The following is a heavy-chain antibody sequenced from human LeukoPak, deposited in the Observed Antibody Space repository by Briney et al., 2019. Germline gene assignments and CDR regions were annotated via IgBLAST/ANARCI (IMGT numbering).Heavy chain of an antibody. Sequence: PGGSLRLSCAASGFTFTSYSKNWVRQAPGKGLEWVGRTRNKANSYTTEYAASVKGRFTISRDDSKNSLYLQMNSLRSEDTAVYYCARGRGAYGDYSLDYWGQGTPVTVSS. D-gene: IGHD4-17*01. CDR2: TRNKANSYTT. CDR1: GFTFTSYS. CDR3: ARGRGAYGDYSLDY. J-gene: IGHJ4*02. V-gene: IGHV3-72*01.